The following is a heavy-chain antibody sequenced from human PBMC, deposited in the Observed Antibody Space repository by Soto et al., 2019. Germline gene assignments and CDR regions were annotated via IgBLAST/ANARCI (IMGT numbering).Heavy chain of an antibody. CDR1: GFTFSSYA. CDR2: ISYDGSNK. Sequence: GGSLRLSCAASGFTFSSYAMHWVRQAPGKGLEWVAVISYDGSNKYYADSVKGRFTISRDNSKNTLYLQMNSLRAEDTAVYYCALSGYYSNFDYWGQGTLVTVSS. V-gene: IGHV3-30-3*01. CDR3: ALSGYYSNFDY. J-gene: IGHJ4*02. D-gene: IGHD3-22*01.